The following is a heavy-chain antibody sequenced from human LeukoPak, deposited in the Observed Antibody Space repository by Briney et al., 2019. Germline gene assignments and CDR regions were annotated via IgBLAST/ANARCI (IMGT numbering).Heavy chain of an antibody. Sequence: PGGSLRLSCAASGFTFSSYAMSWVRQAPGKGLEWVSAVSGSGGSTYYADSVKGRFTISRDNSKNTLYLQMNSLRAEDTAVYYCAKGAYDSSGYYWDYWGQGTLVTVSS. D-gene: IGHD3-22*01. CDR3: AKGAYDSSGYYWDY. V-gene: IGHV3-23*01. CDR2: VSGSGGST. J-gene: IGHJ4*02. CDR1: GFTFSSYA.